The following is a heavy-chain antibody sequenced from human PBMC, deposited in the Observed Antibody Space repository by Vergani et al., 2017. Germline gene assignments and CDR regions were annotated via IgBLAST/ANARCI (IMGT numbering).Heavy chain of an antibody. CDR1: GYTFTGYY. Sequence: QVPLVQSGAEVKKPGASVKVSCKASGYTFTGYYMHWVRQAPGQGLEWMGWINPNSGGTNYAQKFQGRVTMTRDTSISTAYMALSRLRSDDTAVYYCARGSELWTTTVTTFANYWGQGTLVTVSS. D-gene: IGHD4-17*01. CDR2: INPNSGGT. V-gene: IGHV1-2*02. J-gene: IGHJ4*02. CDR3: ARGSELWTTTVTTFANY.